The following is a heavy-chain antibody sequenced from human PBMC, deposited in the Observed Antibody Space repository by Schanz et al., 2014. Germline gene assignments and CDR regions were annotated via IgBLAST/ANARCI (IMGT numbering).Heavy chain of an antibody. V-gene: IGHV3-23*01. D-gene: IGHD3-22*01. J-gene: IGHJ4*02. CDR3: ARPPHDSSGYYPFDY. CDR2: ISGSGGST. CDR1: GFNFNNFA. Sequence: EVQLLESGGGLVQPGGSLRLSCAASGFNFNNFAMTWVRQAPGKGLEWVIVISGSGGSTYYADSVKGRFTISRDNSKNTLYLQMNSLRAEDTAVYYCARPPHDSSGYYPFDYWGQGTLVTVSS.